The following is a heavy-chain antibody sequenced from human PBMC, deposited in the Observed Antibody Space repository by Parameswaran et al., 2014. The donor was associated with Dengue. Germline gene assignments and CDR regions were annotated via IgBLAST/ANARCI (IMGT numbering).Heavy chain of an antibody. J-gene: IGHJ6*02. CDR3: AKDTQWELLAYYYYYGMDV. V-gene: IGHV3-23*01. D-gene: IGHD1-26*01. CDR2: ISGSGGST. Sequence: VRQMPGKGLEWVSAISGSGGSTYYADSVKGRFTISRDNSKNTLYLQMNSLRAEDTAVYYCAKDTQWELLAYYYYYGMDVWGQGTTVTVSS.